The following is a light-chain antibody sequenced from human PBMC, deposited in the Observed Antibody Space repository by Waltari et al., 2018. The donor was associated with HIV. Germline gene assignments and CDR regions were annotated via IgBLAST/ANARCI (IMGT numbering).Light chain of an antibody. CDR2: ENS. V-gene: IGLV3-21*02. J-gene: IGLJ2*01. Sequence: SYVLTQPPSVSVAPGQTARSTGGGDNIGSKSGNGYQQRPGQAPVLAVYENSDRSSGFPERFSGSNSWNTATLTISRVAAGDEADYYCQVWDSSSDQMVFGGGTKLTVL. CDR1: NIGSKS. CDR3: QVWDSSSDQMV.